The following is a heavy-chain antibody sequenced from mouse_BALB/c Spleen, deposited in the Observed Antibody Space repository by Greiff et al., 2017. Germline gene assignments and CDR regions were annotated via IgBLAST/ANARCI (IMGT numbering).Heavy chain of an antibody. J-gene: IGHJ4*01. CDR2: IDTSDSYT. CDR1: GYTFTDYW. CDR3: ARSGDRYDAMDY. V-gene: IGHV1-69*01. D-gene: IGHD2-14*01. Sequence: VQLQHPGAELVMPGASVKMSCKASGYTFTDYWMHWVKQRPGQGLEWIGAIDTSDSYTSYNQKFKGKATLTVDESSSTAYMQLSSLTSEDSAVYYCARSGDRYDAMDYWGQGTSVTVSS.